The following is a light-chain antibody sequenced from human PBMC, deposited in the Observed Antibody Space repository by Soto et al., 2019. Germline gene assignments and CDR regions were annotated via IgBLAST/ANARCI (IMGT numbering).Light chain of an antibody. CDR2: KAS. CDR1: QSISDW. J-gene: IGKJ2*01. Sequence: DIQMTQSPSTLSASVGDRVTITCRASQSISDWLAWYQQKPGKAPKLLIYKASSLESGVPSRFSGSGSGTEFTLTISSLQPDDFATYYCQQYNSYPYTFGQGPRWIS. CDR3: QQYNSYPYT. V-gene: IGKV1-5*03.